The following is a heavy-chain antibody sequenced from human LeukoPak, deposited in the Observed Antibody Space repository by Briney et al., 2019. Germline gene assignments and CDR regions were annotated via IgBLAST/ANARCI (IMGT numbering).Heavy chain of an antibody. J-gene: IGHJ3*02. CDR3: ARAQETTSDFDAFDI. CDR2: ICSGGST. CDR1: GFTVSSNY. Sequence: GGSLRLSCAASGFTVSSNYMSWVRQAPGKGLDWVSVICSGGSTYYADSVKGRFTISRANSKNTLYLQMNSLRAEDTAVYYCARAQETTSDFDAFDIWGQGTMVTVSS. D-gene: IGHD1-7*01. V-gene: IGHV3-66*01.